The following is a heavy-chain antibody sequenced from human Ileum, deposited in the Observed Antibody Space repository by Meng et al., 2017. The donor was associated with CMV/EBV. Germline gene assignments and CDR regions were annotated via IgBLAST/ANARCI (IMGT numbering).Heavy chain of an antibody. Sequence: SVKVSCKASGGTFSSYTISWVRQAPGQGLEWMGRIIPILGIANYAQKFQGRVTITADKSTSTAYMELSSLRSEDTAVYYCARDYCSSTSCHLRGAFDYWGQGTLVTVSS. V-gene: IGHV1-69*04. CDR3: ARDYCSSTSCHLRGAFDY. D-gene: IGHD2-2*01. CDR2: IIPILGIA. J-gene: IGHJ4*02. CDR1: GGTFSSYT.